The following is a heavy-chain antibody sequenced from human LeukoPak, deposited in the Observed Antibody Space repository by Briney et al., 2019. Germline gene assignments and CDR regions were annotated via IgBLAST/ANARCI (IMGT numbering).Heavy chain of an antibody. CDR3: ARDRLYYYDSSGYYYFDY. CDR1: GFTFSSYW. D-gene: IGHD3-22*01. Sequence: GGSLRPSCAASGFTFSSYWMSWVRQAPGKGLEWVANIKQDGSEKYYVDSVKGRFTISRDNAKNSLYLQMNSLRAEDTAVYYCARDRLYYYDSSGYYYFDYWGQGTLVTVSS. CDR2: IKQDGSEK. J-gene: IGHJ4*02. V-gene: IGHV3-7*01.